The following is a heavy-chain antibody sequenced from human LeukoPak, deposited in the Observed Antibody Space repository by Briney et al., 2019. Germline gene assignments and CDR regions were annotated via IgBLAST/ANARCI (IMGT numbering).Heavy chain of an antibody. CDR1: GGSISSYY. J-gene: IGHJ3*02. Sequence: PSETLSLTCTVSGGSISSYYWSWIRQPPGKGLEWIGYIYYSGSSNSNPSLKSRVTISLDTSKNQFSLKLSSVTAADTAVYFCASIRWGGASFDIWGQGTMVTVSS. CDR3: ASIRWGGASFDI. D-gene: IGHD3-16*01. CDR2: IYYSGSS. V-gene: IGHV4-59*08.